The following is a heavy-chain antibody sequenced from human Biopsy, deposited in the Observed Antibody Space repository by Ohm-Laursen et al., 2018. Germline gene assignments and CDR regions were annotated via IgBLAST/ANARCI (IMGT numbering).Heavy chain of an antibody. CDR2: IRPLNGDT. CDR1: GYNFISYS. V-gene: IGHV1-18*01. Sequence: ASVKVSCKTSGYNFISYSINWVRQAPGQGLEWMGWIRPLNGDTKYGQKFQDRVTMTTDTSTSTVYMELTSLRSDDAAVYYCARGEVTFGELIVSLDSWGQGTLVTVSS. J-gene: IGHJ4*02. D-gene: IGHD3-16*02. CDR3: ARGEVTFGELIVSLDS.